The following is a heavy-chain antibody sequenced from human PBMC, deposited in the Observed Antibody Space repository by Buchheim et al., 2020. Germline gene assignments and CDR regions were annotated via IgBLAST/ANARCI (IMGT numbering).Heavy chain of an antibody. Sequence: QVQLRESGPGLLKPSGTLSLTCTVSGGSISSSSYYWGWIRQPPGKGLEWIGSIYYSGSTYYNPSLKSRVTISVDTSKNQFSLKLSSVTAADTAVYYCARSHSGSYDYWGQGTL. CDR2: IYYSGST. D-gene: IGHD1-26*01. CDR3: ARSHSGSYDY. V-gene: IGHV4-39*01. J-gene: IGHJ4*02. CDR1: GGSISSSSYY.